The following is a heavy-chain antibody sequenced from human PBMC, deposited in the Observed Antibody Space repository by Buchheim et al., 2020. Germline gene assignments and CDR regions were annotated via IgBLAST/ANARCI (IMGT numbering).Heavy chain of an antibody. V-gene: IGHV3-66*01. D-gene: IGHD3-3*01. CDR1: GFTVSSNY. Sequence: EVQLVESGGGLVQPGGSLRLSCAASGFTVSSNYMSWVRQAPGKGLEWVSVIYSGGSTYYADSVKSRFTISRDNSKNTLYLQMNSLRAEDTAVYYCASRNYDFWTYYYYGMDVWGQGTT. CDR3: ASRNYDFWTYYYYGMDV. CDR2: IYSGGST. J-gene: IGHJ6*02.